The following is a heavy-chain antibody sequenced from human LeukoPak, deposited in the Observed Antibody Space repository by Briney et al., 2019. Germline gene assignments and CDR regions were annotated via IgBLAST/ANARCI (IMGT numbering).Heavy chain of an antibody. CDR1: GFTFSSYW. CDR2: INQDGSEK. CDR3: ARISPERGYSYGPLDNYFDF. Sequence: GGSLRLSCAVSGFTFSSYWMSWVRQAPGKGLEWVANINQDGSEKYHVDSVKGRFTISRDNAKNSLYLQMNSLRAEDTALYYCARISPERGYSYGPLDNYFDFWGQGTLVTVSS. V-gene: IGHV3-7*01. D-gene: IGHD5-18*01. J-gene: IGHJ4*02.